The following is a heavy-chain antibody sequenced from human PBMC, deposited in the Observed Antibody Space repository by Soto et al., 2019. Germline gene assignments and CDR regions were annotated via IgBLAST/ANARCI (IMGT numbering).Heavy chain of an antibody. V-gene: IGHV4-30-4*01. D-gene: IGHD6-6*01. CDR1: GGSISSGDYY. J-gene: IGHJ6*02. CDR2: IYYSGST. Sequence: SETLSLTCTVSGGSISSGDYYWSWIRQPPGKGLEWIGYIYYSGSTYYNPSLKSRVTISVDTSKNQFSPKLSSVTAADTAVYYCARARFRGGLYSSSGYGMDVWGQGTTVTVSS. CDR3: ARARFRGGLYSSSGYGMDV.